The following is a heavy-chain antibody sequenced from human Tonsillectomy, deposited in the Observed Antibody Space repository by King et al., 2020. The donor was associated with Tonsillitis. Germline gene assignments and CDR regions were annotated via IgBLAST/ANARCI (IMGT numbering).Heavy chain of an antibody. CDR2: INSDGSTT. V-gene: IGHV3-74*01. Sequence: VQLVESGGGLVQPGGSLRLSCAASGFTFSYYWMHWVRQAPGEGLVWVSRINSDGSTTGYADSVKGRFTISRDNAKNTLYLQINSLRAEDTAVYYCAAGAYCGGDCYYSDYWGQGTLVTVSS. CDR3: AAGAYCGGDCYYSDY. D-gene: IGHD2-21*02. J-gene: IGHJ4*02. CDR1: GFTFSYYW.